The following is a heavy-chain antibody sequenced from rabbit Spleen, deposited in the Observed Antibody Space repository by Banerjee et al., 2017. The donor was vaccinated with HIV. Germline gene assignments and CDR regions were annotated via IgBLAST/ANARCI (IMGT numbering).Heavy chain of an antibody. J-gene: IGHJ4*01. CDR3: ARGSATMTMVITGYYLNL. CDR1: GFSFSSSYY. V-gene: IGHV1S40*01. Sequence: QSLEESGGDLVKPGASLTLTCTASGFSFSSSYYMCWVRQAPGKGLECIACIYGDSSGSTWYASWAKGRFTISKTSSTTVTLQMTRLTAADTATYFCARGSATMTMVITGYYLNLWGPGTLVTVS. CDR2: IYGDSSGST. D-gene: IGHD2-1*01.